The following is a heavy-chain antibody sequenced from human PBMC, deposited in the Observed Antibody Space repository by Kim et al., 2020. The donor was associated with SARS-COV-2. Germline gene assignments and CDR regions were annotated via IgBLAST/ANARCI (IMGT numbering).Heavy chain of an antibody. Sequence: GESLKISCKGSGYSFTSYWIGWVRQMPGKGLEWMGIIYPGDSDTRYSPSFQGQVTISADKSISTDYLQWSSLKASDTAMYYCARCSRSTSFNYYYYGMDVWGQGTTVTVSS. CDR1: GYSFTSYW. CDR3: ARCSRSTSFNYYYYGMDV. J-gene: IGHJ6*02. D-gene: IGHD2-2*01. V-gene: IGHV5-51*01. CDR2: IYPGDSDT.